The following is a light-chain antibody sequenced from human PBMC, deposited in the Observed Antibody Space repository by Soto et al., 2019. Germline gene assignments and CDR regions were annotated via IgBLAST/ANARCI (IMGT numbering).Light chain of an antibody. CDR1: ETVATN. CDR3: QQYNNWPPIT. J-gene: IGKJ5*01. CDR2: GAS. Sequence: EVLMTQSPATLSLSPGERATLSCWASETVATNLAWYQQKPGQAPRLLIYGASTRATGIPARFSGSGSGTEFTLTISSLQSEDFAVYYCQQYNNWPPITFGQGTRLEIK. V-gene: IGKV3-15*01.